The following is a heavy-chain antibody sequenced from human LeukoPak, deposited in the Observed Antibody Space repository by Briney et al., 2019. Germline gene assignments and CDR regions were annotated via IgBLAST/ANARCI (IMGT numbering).Heavy chain of an antibody. CDR2: INPNSGGT. CDR3: ARGGYDFWSGYYTNDY. CDR1: GYTFTGYY. Sequence: GASVKVSCKASGYTFTGYYMHWVRQAPGQGLEWMGWINPNSGGTNYAQKFQGRVTMTRDTSISTAYMELGRLRSDDTAVYYCARGGYDFWSGYYTNDYWGQGTLVTVSS. V-gene: IGHV1-2*02. J-gene: IGHJ4*02. D-gene: IGHD3-3*01.